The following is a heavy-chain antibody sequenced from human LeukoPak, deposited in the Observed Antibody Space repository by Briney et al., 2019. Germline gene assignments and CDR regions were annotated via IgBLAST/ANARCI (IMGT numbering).Heavy chain of an antibody. CDR2: IYTSGST. V-gene: IGHV4-61*02. Sequence: TLSLTCTVSGGSISSGSYYWSWIRQPAGKGLEWIGRIYTSGSTNYNPSLKSRVTISVDTSKNQFSLKLSSVTAADTAVYYCARANWGSFDYWGQGTLVTVSS. CDR1: GGSISSGSYY. CDR3: ARANWGSFDY. J-gene: IGHJ4*02. D-gene: IGHD7-27*01.